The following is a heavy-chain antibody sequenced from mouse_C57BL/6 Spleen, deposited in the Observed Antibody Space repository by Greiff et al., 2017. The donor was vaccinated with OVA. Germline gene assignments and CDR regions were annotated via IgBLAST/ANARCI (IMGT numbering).Heavy chain of an antibody. J-gene: IGHJ2*01. Sequence: EVQLQQSGPELVKPGASVKISCKASGYTFTDYYMNRVKQSHGKSLEWIGDINPNNGGTSYNQKFKGKATLTVDKSSSTAYMELRSLTSEDSAVYYCARSYYGSSPDYWGQGTTLTVSS. CDR3: ARSYYGSSPDY. CDR1: GYTFTDYY. CDR2: INPNNGGT. V-gene: IGHV1-26*01. D-gene: IGHD1-1*01.